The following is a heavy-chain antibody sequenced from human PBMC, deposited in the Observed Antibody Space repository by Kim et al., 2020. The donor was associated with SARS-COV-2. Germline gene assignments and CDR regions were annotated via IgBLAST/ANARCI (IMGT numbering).Heavy chain of an antibody. CDR2: IYYSGST. CDR1: GGSISSYY. J-gene: IGHJ2*01. V-gene: IGHV4-59*08. Sequence: SETLSLTCTVSGGSISSYYWSWIRQPPGKGLQWIGYIYYSGSTNYNPSLKSRVTISVDTSKNQFSLKLSSVTAADTAVYYCARHMGPHYSSGCHSWYFDLWGRGTLVTVSS. CDR3: ARHMGPHYSSGCHSWYFDL. D-gene: IGHD6-19*01.